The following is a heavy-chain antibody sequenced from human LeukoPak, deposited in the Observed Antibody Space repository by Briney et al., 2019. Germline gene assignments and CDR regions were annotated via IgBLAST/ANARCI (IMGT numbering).Heavy chain of an antibody. J-gene: IGHJ4*02. V-gene: IGHV4-59*12. CDR2: IYYSGST. CDR3: ARADYYDSSGYLDY. D-gene: IGHD3-22*01. Sequence: SETLSLTFTVSGGSISNYYWSWIRQFPGKGLEWIGYIYYSGSTKYNPSLKSRVTISVDTSKNQFSLKLSSVTAADTAVYYCARADYYDSSGYLDYWGQGTLVTVSS. CDR1: GGSISNYY.